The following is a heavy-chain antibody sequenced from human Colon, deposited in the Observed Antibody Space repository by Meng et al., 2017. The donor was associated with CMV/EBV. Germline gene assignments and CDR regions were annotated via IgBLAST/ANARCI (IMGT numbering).Heavy chain of an antibody. Sequence: SGFPFSGYAMTWVRQAPGKGLGWVSTIRGSNGETYYAESVKGRFTISRDNSNGMLYLQMNNLRAEDTALYYCTKKYQYGDYTQWFGPWGQGTLVTVSS. J-gene: IGHJ5*02. CDR2: IRGSNGET. D-gene: IGHD4-17*01. CDR1: GFPFSGYA. CDR3: TKKYQYGDYTQWFGP. V-gene: IGHV3-23*01.